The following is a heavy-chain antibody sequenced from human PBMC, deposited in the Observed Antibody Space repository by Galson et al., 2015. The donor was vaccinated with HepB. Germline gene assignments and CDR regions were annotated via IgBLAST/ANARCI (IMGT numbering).Heavy chain of an antibody. Sequence: SLRLSCAASGFTFSSYGMHWVRQAPGKGLEWVAVIWYDGSNKYYADSVKGRFTISRDNSKNTLYLQMNSLRAEDTAVYYCARSYGSGSYGYYYGMDVWGQGTTVTVSS. D-gene: IGHD3-10*01. V-gene: IGHV3-33*08. CDR1: GFTFSSYG. J-gene: IGHJ6*02. CDR2: IWYDGSNK. CDR3: ARSYGSGSYGYYYGMDV.